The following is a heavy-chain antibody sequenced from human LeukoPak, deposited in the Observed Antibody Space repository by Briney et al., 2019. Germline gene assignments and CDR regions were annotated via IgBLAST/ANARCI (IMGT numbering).Heavy chain of an antibody. CDR3: AKGVGLGGMDV. Sequence: GGSLRLSCAASGFTFSSYSMNWVRQAPGKGLEWVSYISSSSSTIYYADSVKGRFTISRDNSKNTVYLQMSSLRTEDTAVYYCAKGVGLGGMDVWGQGTTVIVSS. CDR1: GFTFSSYS. V-gene: IGHV3-48*01. J-gene: IGHJ6*02. D-gene: IGHD1-26*01. CDR2: ISSSSSTI.